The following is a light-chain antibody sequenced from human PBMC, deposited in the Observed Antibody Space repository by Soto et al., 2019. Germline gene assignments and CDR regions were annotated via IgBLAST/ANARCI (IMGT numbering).Light chain of an antibody. V-gene: IGLV3-21*04. CDR3: QVWDSSSDHLV. Sequence: VLTQPPSVSVAPGKTARITCGGTNIGSKSVHWYQQKPGQAPVLVIYYDSDRPSGIPERFSGSNSGNTATLTISRVEAGDEADYYCQVWDSSSDHLVFGGGTKLTVL. CDR2: YDS. CDR1: NIGSKS. J-gene: IGLJ2*01.